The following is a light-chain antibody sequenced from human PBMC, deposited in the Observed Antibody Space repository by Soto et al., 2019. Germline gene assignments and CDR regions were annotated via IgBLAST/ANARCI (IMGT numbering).Light chain of an antibody. V-gene: IGLV2-8*01. CDR2: EVT. CDR1: SGDVGGYNY. Sequence: QSALTQPPSASGSPGQSVTISCTGTSGDVGGYNYVSWYQQHPGKAPKLMIYEVTQRPSGVPDRFSGSKSGNTASLTASGRQAEDEADYYCSSYAGSNNLLFGGGTKLTVL. J-gene: IGLJ3*02. CDR3: SSYAGSNNLL.